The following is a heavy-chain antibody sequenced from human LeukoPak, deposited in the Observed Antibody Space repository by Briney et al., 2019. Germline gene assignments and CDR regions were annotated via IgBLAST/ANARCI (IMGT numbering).Heavy chain of an antibody. Sequence: PGGSLRLSCAASGFTFSSYGMHWVRQAPGKGLEWVAVIWYDGSNKYYADSVKGRFTISRDNSKNTLYLQMNSLRAEDTAVYYCAGDLSRVGRSAPDYWGQGTLVTVSS. D-gene: IGHD2-15*01. CDR3: AGDLSRVGRSAPDY. J-gene: IGHJ4*02. CDR1: GFTFSSYG. V-gene: IGHV3-33*01. CDR2: IWYDGSNK.